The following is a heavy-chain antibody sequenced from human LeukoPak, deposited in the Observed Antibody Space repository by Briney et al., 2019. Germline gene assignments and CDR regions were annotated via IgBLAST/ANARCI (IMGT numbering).Heavy chain of an antibody. Sequence: GGSLRLSCAASGFTFSSYAMHWVRQAPGKGLEWVAVKSYDGSNKYYADSVKGRFTISRDNSKNTLYLQMNSLRAEDTAVYYCARDGGRELWPLFYFDYWGQGTLVTVSS. D-gene: IGHD1-26*01. CDR2: KSYDGSNK. CDR3: ARDGGRELWPLFYFDY. J-gene: IGHJ4*02. V-gene: IGHV3-30*04. CDR1: GFTFSSYA.